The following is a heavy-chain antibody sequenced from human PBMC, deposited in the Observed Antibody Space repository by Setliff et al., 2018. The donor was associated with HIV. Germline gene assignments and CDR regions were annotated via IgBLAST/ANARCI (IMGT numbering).Heavy chain of an antibody. V-gene: IGHV3-21*04. CDR1: GFTFSISG. CDR3: ARAYYHHSGAYWSTDYYYSYIDV. D-gene: IGHD3-22*01. J-gene: IGHJ6*03. CDR2: LSGSSSYW. Sequence: PGGSLRLSCVASGFTFSISGMHWVRQAPGKGLEWVSSLSGSSSYWKYADSVKGRFTISRDNAKNSLYLQMDSLRAEDTAVYYCARAYYHHSGAYWSTDYYYSYIDVWGKGTTVTSP.